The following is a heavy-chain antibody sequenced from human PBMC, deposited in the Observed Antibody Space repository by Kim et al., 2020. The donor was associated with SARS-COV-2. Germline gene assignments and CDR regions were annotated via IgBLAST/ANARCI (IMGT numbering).Heavy chain of an antibody. V-gene: IGHV3-30*02. Sequence: DSVKGRFTISRDNTKNTLYLQMNRLRAEDTAVYYCAKAPLWLSYDYGMDVWGQGTTVTVSS. D-gene: IGHD5-18*01. CDR3: AKAPLWLSYDYGMDV. J-gene: IGHJ6*02.